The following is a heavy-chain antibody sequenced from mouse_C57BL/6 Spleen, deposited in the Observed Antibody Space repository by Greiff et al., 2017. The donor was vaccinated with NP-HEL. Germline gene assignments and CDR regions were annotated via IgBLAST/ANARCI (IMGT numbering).Heavy chain of an antibody. CDR2: IYPSDSET. CDR3: ARRGSSYVYFDY. J-gene: IGHJ2*01. V-gene: IGHV1-61*01. Sequence: QVQLKQPGAELVRPGSSVKLSCKASGYTFTSYWMDWVKQRPGQGLEWIGNIYPSDSETHYNQKFKDKATLTVDKSSSTAYMQLSSLTSEDSAVYYCARRGSSYVYFDYWGQGTTLTVSS. CDR1: GYTFTSYW. D-gene: IGHD1-1*01.